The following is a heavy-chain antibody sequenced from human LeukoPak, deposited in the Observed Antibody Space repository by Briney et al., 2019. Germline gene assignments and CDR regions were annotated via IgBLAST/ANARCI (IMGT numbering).Heavy chain of an antibody. J-gene: IGHJ5*02. D-gene: IGHD4-23*01. CDR2: ISSSGSTI. Sequence: GGSLRLSCAASGFTFSSYEMNWVRQAPGKGLEWVSYISSSGSTIYYADSVKGRFTISRDNAKNSLYLQMNSLRAEDTAVYYCARDPGKYGGNSGGWFDPWGQGTLVTVSS. CDR3: ARDPGKYGGNSGGWFDP. V-gene: IGHV3-48*03. CDR1: GFTFSSYE.